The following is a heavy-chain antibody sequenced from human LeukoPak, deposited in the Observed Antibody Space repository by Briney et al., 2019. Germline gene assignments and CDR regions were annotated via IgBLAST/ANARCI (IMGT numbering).Heavy chain of an antibody. CDR3: ARGAYYYGSGSYYNRLYGMDV. V-gene: IGHV4-34*01. J-gene: IGHJ6*04. D-gene: IGHD3-10*01. Sequence: SETLSLTCAGYGGSCSGYYWSWIRQPPGKGLVWIGEINHSGSTNYNPSLKSRVTISVDTSKNQFSLKLSSVAAADTAVYYCARGAYYYGSGSYYNRLYGMDVWGKGTTVTVSS. CDR1: GGSCSGYY. CDR2: INHSGST.